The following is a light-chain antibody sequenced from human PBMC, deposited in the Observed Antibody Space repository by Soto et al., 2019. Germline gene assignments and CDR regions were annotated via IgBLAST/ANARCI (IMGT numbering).Light chain of an antibody. CDR3: QQYYSYPYT. CDR1: QGISSY. CDR2: AAS. Sequence: AIRMTQSPSSFSASTGDRVTITCRASQGISSYLAWYQQKPGKAPNLLIYAASTLQSGVPSRFSGSGSGTDFTLTISCLQSEDFATYYSQQYYSYPYTFGQGTKLEIK. J-gene: IGKJ2*01. V-gene: IGKV1-8*01.